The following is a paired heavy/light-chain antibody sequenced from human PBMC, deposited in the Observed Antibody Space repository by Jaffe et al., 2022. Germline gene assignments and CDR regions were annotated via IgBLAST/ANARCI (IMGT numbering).Light chain of an antibody. Sequence: EIVLTQSPGTLSLSPGERATLSCRASQSVSSSYLAWYQQKPGQAPRLLIYGASSRATGIPDRFSGSGSGTDFTLTISRLEPEDFAVYYCQQYGSSLSITFGQGTRLEIK. CDR2: GAS. V-gene: IGKV3-20*01. J-gene: IGKJ5*01. CDR3: QQYGSSLSIT. CDR1: QSVSSSY.
Heavy chain of an antibody. V-gene: IGHV3-30*02. J-gene: IGHJ6*03. D-gene: IGHD5-12*01. CDR3: AKDPPPDIVATITWYYYYMDV. CDR1: GFTFSSYG. Sequence: QVQLVESGGGVVQPGGSLRLSCAASGFTFSSYGMHWVRQAPGKGLEWVAFIRYDGSNKYYADSVKGRFTISRDNSKNTLYLQMNSLRAEDTAVYYCAKDPPPDIVATITWYYYYMDVWGKGTTVTVSS. CDR2: IRYDGSNK.